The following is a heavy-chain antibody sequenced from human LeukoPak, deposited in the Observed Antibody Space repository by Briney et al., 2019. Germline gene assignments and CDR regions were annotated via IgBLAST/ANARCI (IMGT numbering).Heavy chain of an antibody. J-gene: IGHJ4*02. V-gene: IGHV3-30*02. Sequence: GGSLRLSCAASGFTFISYGMNWVRQAPGKGLELVAFIRYDGSNKYYGDSVKGRFTISRHNYKNTLYLQMDSLRAEDTAVYYCAKPLTGYYKNYYDSRSWVFDYWGQGTLVTVSS. CDR2: IRYDGSNK. CDR1: GFTFISYG. CDR3: AKPLTGYYKNYYDSRSWVFDY. D-gene: IGHD3-22*01.